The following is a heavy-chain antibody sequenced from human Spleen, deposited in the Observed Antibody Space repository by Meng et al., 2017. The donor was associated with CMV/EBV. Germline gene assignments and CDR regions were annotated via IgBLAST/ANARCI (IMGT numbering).Heavy chain of an antibody. CDR2: ISSSSSYI. Sequence: GESLKISCAAFEFTFSNYRMNWVRQAPGKGLEWVSSISSSSSYIYYADSVKGRFTISRDNAKNSLYLQMNSLRAEDTAVYYCARDHWERITIFGVADYGMDVWGQGTTVTVSS. J-gene: IGHJ6*02. V-gene: IGHV3-21*01. CDR3: ARDHWERITIFGVADYGMDV. D-gene: IGHD3-3*01. CDR1: EFTFSNYR.